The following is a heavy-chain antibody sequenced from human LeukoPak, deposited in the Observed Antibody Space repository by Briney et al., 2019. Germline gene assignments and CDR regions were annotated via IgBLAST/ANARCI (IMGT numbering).Heavy chain of an antibody. V-gene: IGHV1-69*04. J-gene: IGHJ6*02. CDR2: IIPILGIA. CDR1: GGTFSSYA. D-gene: IGHD3-22*01. Sequence: SVKVSCKASGGTFSSYAISWVRQAPGQGLEWMGRIIPILGIANYAQKFQGRVTITADKSTSTAYMELGSLRSEDTAVYYCARGGSSGYYFRDYYYYGMDVWGQGTTVTVSS. CDR3: ARGGSSGYYFRDYYYYGMDV.